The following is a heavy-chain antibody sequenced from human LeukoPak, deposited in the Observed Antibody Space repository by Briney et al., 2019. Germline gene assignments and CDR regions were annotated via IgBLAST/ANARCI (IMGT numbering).Heavy chain of an antibody. CDR2: INPSGGST. CDR3: ARDVGYGDP. V-gene: IGHV1-46*01. CDR1: GYTFTSYY. Sequence: ASVKVSCKASGYTFTSYYIHWVRQAPGQGLEWMGIINPSGGSTTYAQKFQGRVAMTRDTSTSRVYMEVSSLRSEDTAVYYCARDVGYGDPWGQGTLVTVSS. J-gene: IGHJ5*02. D-gene: IGHD4-17*01.